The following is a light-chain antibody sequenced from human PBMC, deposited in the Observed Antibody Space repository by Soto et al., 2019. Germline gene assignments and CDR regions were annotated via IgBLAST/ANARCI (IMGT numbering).Light chain of an antibody. V-gene: IGKV1-5*03. CDR1: QTINHW. CDR2: QAS. CDR3: LQYNTYWT. Sequence: DIQMTQSPSTLSASVGDRVTITCRASQTINHWLAWYQQKPGKAPKVLINQASNLESGVPSRFSGSGSGTEFTLTISSLQPEDLATYYCLQYNTYWTFGQGTKVDI. J-gene: IGKJ1*01.